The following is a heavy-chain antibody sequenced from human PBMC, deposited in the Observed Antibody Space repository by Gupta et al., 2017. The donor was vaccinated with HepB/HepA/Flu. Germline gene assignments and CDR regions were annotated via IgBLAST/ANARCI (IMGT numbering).Heavy chain of an antibody. CDR3: ANEIRPNDY. CDR2: ITISGHTT. J-gene: IGHJ4*02. CDR1: GFTFSSHA. Sequence: EVQLLESGGGLVQPGGSLRLSCAASGFTFSSHAMSWVRQASGKGLEWVSSITISGHTTYYADSVKGRFTIYRDNSKNTVFLQMNSLRVEDTAVYFCANEIRPNDYWGQGTLVTVSS. V-gene: IGHV3-23*01.